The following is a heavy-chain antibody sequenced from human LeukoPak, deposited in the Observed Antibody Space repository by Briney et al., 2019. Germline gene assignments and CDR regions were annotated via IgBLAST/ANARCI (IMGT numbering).Heavy chain of an antibody. D-gene: IGHD1-26*01. CDR3: AVSGSSTDGAFDI. Sequence: SETLSLTCTVSGYSISSGYYWGWIRQPPGKGLEWTGSIYHSGSTYYNPSLKSRVTISVDTSKNQFSLKLSSVTAADTAVYYCAVSGSSTDGAFDIWGQGTMVTVSS. V-gene: IGHV4-38-2*02. J-gene: IGHJ3*02. CDR1: GYSISSGYY. CDR2: IYHSGST.